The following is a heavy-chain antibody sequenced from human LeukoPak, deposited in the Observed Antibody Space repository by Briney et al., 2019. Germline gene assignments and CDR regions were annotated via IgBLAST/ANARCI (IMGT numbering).Heavy chain of an antibody. CDR1: GFTFSSYV. Sequence: GGSLRLSCAASGFTFSSYVMSWVRQAPGKGLEWVSAIRGSGGSTYYADSVKGRFTISRDNSKNTLYLQMNSLRAEDTAVYYCAKDRGLRFLEWFFDYWGQGTLVTVSS. D-gene: IGHD3-3*01. CDR3: AKDRGLRFLEWFFDY. J-gene: IGHJ4*02. V-gene: IGHV3-23*01. CDR2: IRGSGGST.